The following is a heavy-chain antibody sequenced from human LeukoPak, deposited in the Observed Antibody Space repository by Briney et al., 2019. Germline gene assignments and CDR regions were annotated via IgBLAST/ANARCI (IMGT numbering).Heavy chain of an antibody. Sequence: GSLRLSCAASGFTFSSYAMSWIRQPPGKGLEWIGEINHSGSTNYNPSLKSRVTISVDTSKNQFSLKLSSVTAADTAVYYCARAPRRPIIAAAGTFDYWGQGTLVTVSS. CDR2: INHSGST. V-gene: IGHV4-34*01. J-gene: IGHJ4*02. CDR1: GFTFSSYA. CDR3: ARAPRRPIIAAAGTFDY. D-gene: IGHD6-13*01.